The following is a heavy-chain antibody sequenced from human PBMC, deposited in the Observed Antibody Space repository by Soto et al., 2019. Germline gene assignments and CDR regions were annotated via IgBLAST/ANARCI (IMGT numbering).Heavy chain of an antibody. J-gene: IGHJ4*02. D-gene: IGHD6-19*01. CDR2: VYYSGST. V-gene: IGHV4-39*01. CDR1: GGSISNSNYY. CDR3: ARHCNFLAMPASLDY. Sequence: SETLSLTCTVSGGSISNSNYYWGWIRQPPGKGQECFGSVYYSGSTYYNPSLKSRVTISVDTSKNQFSLKLSSVTAGETALYYFARHCNFLAMPASLDYWGQGTLVTVSX.